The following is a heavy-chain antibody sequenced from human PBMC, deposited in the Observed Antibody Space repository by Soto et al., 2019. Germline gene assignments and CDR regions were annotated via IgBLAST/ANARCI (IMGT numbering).Heavy chain of an antibody. D-gene: IGHD2-8*01. J-gene: IGHJ6*02. CDR2: ISGYNGET. CDR3: AKNGQPPYYYYGMDV. Sequence: QGQLVQSGAEVKKPGASVKVSCKASGYTFTRYGTSWVRQAPGQGLEWMGWISGYNGETNYAQKFQGRVTMTIDTSTLTTYMELRSLTSDDTAVYYCAKNGQPPYYYYGMDVWGQGTTVTVSS. V-gene: IGHV1-18*01. CDR1: GYTFTRYG.